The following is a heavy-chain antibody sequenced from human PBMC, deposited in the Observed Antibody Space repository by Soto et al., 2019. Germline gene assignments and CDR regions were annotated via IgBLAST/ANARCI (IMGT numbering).Heavy chain of an antibody. V-gene: IGHV1-18*01. Sequence: QVQLVQSGAEVKKPGASVKVSCKASGYTFTSYGISWVRQAPGQGLEWMGWISAYNGNTNYAQKLQGRVTMTTDTSTSTAYMELRSLRSDDTAVYYCARDKPVEYDFWSGYFSFDYWGQGTLVTVSS. CDR1: GYTFTSYG. CDR2: ISAYNGNT. CDR3: ARDKPVEYDFWSGYFSFDY. J-gene: IGHJ4*02. D-gene: IGHD3-3*01.